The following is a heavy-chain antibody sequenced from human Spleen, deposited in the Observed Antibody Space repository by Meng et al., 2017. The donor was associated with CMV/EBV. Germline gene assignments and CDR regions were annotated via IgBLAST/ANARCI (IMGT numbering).Heavy chain of an antibody. Sequence: GGSLRLSCAASGFTVSSNYMSWVRQAPGKGLEWISLISDSGDSPYYADSVKGRFTISRDNSKNMVYLQMKSLRADDTARYYCAKTLNGYGGEDSWGQGTLVTVSS. D-gene: IGHD5-18*01. V-gene: IGHV3-23*01. J-gene: IGHJ4*02. CDR1: GFTVSSNY. CDR3: AKTLNGYGGEDS. CDR2: ISDSGDSP.